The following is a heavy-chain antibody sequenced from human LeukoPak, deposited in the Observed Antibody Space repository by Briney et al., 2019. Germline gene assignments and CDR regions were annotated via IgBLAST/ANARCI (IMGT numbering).Heavy chain of an antibody. V-gene: IGHV4-59*01. CDR2: IYYSGST. J-gene: IGHJ4*02. CDR1: GGSISSYY. CDR3: ARDMAAAGTHYFDY. Sequence: SETLSLTCTVSGGSISSYYWSWIRQPPGKGLEWIGYIYYSGSTNYNPSLKSQVTISVDTSKNQFSLKLSSVTAADTAVYYCARDMAAAGTHYFDYWGQGTLVTVSS. D-gene: IGHD6-13*01.